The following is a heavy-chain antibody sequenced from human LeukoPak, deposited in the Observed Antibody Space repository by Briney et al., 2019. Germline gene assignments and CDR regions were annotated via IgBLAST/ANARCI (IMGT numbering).Heavy chain of an antibody. J-gene: IGHJ3*02. CDR2: IDHTGIT. V-gene: IGHV4-59*01. D-gene: IGHD3-10*01. CDR3: AKSNGYGLIDI. CDR1: DDSITIYY. Sequence: SETLSLTCTVSDDSITIYYWSWIRQPPGKGLEWIGYIDHTGITNYNPSLNSRVTISRDTSKNHFSLELSSATAADTAVYYCAKSNGYGLIDIWGQGTMVTVSS.